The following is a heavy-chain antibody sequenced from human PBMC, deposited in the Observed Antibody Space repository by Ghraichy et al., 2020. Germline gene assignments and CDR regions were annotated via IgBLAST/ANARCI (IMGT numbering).Heavy chain of an antibody. CDR1: GFTFTSYW. Sequence: GGSLRLSCAASGFTFTSYWMSWVRQAPGKGRDWLAHLKQEESEKSYVNSVKGRFTISRDNARNSLFLQMISLRAEDPAVYHCTRLSDSLTIFRFDVWCQAPMVAVSS. V-gene: IGHV3-7*01. CDR3: TRLSDSLTIFRFDV. CDR2: LKQEESEK. J-gene: IGHJ3*01. D-gene: IGHD3-9*01.